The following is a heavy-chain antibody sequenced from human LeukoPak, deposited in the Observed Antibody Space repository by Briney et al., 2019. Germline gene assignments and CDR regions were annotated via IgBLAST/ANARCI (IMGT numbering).Heavy chain of an antibody. CDR2: ISGSGSTT. Sequence: GGSLRLSCAASGFTFSNSAMSWVRQAPHKGLEWVSGISGSGSTTSYADSVKGRFTISRDNSKNTLDLQMNSLRGEDTAVYYCAKTRTIFGVVGYLDVWGKGTTVTVSS. J-gene: IGHJ6*03. V-gene: IGHV3-23*01. D-gene: IGHD3-3*01. CDR1: GFTFSNSA. CDR3: AKTRTIFGVVGYLDV.